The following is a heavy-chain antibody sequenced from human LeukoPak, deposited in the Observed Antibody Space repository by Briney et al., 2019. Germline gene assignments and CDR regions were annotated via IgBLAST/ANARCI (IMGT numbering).Heavy chain of an antibody. CDR2: IYYSEST. Sequence: SETLSLTCTVSGGSISSYYWSWIRQPPGKGLEWIGYIYYSESTNYNPSLKSRVTISVDTSRNQFSLKLSSVTAADTAVYYCARVSNWNDPDSGFDIWGQGTMVTVSS. CDR3: ARVSNWNDPDSGFDI. CDR1: GGSISSYY. V-gene: IGHV4-59*01. D-gene: IGHD1-20*01. J-gene: IGHJ3*02.